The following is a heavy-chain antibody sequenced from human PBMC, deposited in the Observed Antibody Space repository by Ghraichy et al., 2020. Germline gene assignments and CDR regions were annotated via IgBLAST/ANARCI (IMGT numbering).Heavy chain of an antibody. J-gene: IGHJ3*02. CDR2: IHGDSSVI. Sequence: GGALRLSCAATGFTFINYKMNWIRQAPGKGPEWLSHIHGDSSVIFYVDSVKGRFTVSRDNAKNSLYLQMNSLRDEDTAVYYCARDFSWASDIWGQGTVVTVSS. D-gene: IGHD2/OR15-2a*01. CDR3: ARDFSWASDI. V-gene: IGHV3-48*02. CDR1: GFTFINYK.